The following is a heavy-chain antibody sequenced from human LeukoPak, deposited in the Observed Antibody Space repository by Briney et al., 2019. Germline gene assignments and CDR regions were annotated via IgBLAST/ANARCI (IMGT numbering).Heavy chain of an antibody. CDR1: GGSISSSSYY. CDR3: ARHLGALWFGESADI. D-gene: IGHD3-10*01. CDR2: IYYSGST. V-gene: IGHV4-39*01. Sequence: SETLSLTCTVSGGSISSSSYYWGWIRQPPGKGLEWTGSIYYSGSTYYNPSLKSRVTISVDTSKNQFSLKLSSVTAADTAVYYCARHLGALWFGESADIWGQGTMVTVSS. J-gene: IGHJ3*02.